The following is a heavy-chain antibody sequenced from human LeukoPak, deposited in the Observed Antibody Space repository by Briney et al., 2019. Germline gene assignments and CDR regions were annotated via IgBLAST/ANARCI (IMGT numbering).Heavy chain of an antibody. Sequence: PGGSLRLSCAASGFTFSIFWMHWVRQAPGKGLVWVSRISTDGSSTSYADSVKGRFTISRDNAKNTLYLQMNSLRAEDTAVYYCAKTGTPWYYFDYWGQGTLVTVSS. CDR3: AKTGTPWYYFDY. D-gene: IGHD1-1*01. CDR2: ISTDGSST. V-gene: IGHV3-74*01. J-gene: IGHJ4*02. CDR1: GFTFSIFW.